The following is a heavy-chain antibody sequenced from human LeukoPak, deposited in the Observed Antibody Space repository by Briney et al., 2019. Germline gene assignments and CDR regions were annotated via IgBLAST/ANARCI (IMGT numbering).Heavy chain of an antibody. Sequence: GSLRLPCAASGFIFSSYGMHWVRQAPGKGLEWVAVTWYDGSNKYYADAVKGRFTISRDKSKNTLYLQMNSLRAEDTAVYFCARDHGDYSGKDYWGQGTLVPVSS. D-gene: IGHD4-17*01. CDR3: ARDHGDYSGKDY. CDR2: TWYDGSNK. V-gene: IGHV3-33*01. J-gene: IGHJ4*02. CDR1: GFIFSSYG.